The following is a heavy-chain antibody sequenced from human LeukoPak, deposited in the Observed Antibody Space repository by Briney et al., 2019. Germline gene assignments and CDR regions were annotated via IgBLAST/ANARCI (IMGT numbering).Heavy chain of an antibody. J-gene: IGHJ4*02. V-gene: IGHV4-30-2*01. CDR1: GGSISSGGYS. Sequence: PSETLSLTCAVSGGSISSGGYSWSWIRQPPGKGIEWIGYIYHSGSTYYNPSLKSRVTISVDRSKNQFSLRLSSVTAADTAVYYCASLRAGTGFDYWGQGTLVTVSS. CDR3: ASLRAGTGFDY. D-gene: IGHD6-13*01. CDR2: IYHSGST.